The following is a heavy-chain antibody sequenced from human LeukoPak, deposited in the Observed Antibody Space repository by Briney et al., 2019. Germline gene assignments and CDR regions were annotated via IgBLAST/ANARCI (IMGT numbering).Heavy chain of an antibody. J-gene: IGHJ4*02. D-gene: IGHD6-13*01. CDR3: AREGGIAAAGAAFDY. CDR1: GYTFTSYY. CDR2: INPSGGST. Sequence: ASVKVSCKASGYTFTSYYMHWVRQAPGQGLEWMGVINPSGGSTSYAQKFQGRVTMTRDMSTSTVYMELSSLRSEDTAVYYCAREGGIAAAGAAFDYWGQGTLVTVSS. V-gene: IGHV1-46*01.